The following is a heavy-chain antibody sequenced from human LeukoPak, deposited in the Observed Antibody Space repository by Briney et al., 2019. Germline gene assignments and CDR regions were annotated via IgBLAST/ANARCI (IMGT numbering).Heavy chain of an antibody. CDR1: GFTFSNYW. V-gene: IGHV3-7*01. CDR2: INQDGSVK. CDR3: ARIGYSSSSFDY. D-gene: IGHD6-6*01. J-gene: IGHJ4*02. Sequence: GSLRLSCAASGFTFSNYWMTWVRQAPGKGLEWVANINQDGSVKYYVDSVKGRFTISRDNAKNSVYLHMDSPRVEDTAVYICARIGYSSSSFDYWGQGTLVTVSS.